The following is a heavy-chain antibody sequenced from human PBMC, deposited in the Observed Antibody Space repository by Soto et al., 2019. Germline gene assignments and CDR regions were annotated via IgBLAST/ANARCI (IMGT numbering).Heavy chain of an antibody. CDR2: IYYSKST. CDR1: GVSISSGGYY. J-gene: IGHJ5*02. Sequence: PSETLSLTCTVSGVSISSGGYYWSWIRQHPGKGLEWIGYIYYSKSTYYNPSLKSRVTISLDTSKNQFSLKLTSVTAADMAVYYCARSVFPWGQGTLVTVSS. V-gene: IGHV4-31*03. CDR3: ARSVFP.